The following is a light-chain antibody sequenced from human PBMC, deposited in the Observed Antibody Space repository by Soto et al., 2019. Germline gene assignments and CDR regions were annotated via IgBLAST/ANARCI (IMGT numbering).Light chain of an antibody. CDR1: QSVSSN. V-gene: IGKV3-15*01. CDR2: GAS. J-gene: IGKJ2*01. CDR3: QQYNDLST. Sequence: EILMTQSPATLSVSPGERATLSCRASQSVSSNLAWYQQRPGQAPRLLIYGASTRATGIPARFSGSGSVTEFTLTINSLQSEDFAVYFCQQYNDLSTFGQGTKLEIK.